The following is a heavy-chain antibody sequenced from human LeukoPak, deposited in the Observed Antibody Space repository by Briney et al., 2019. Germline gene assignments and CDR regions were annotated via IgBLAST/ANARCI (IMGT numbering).Heavy chain of an antibody. J-gene: IGHJ4*02. V-gene: IGHV3-21*01. D-gene: IGHD4-17*01. CDR2: ISSSSSYI. Sequence: GGSLRLSCAASGFTFSSYTMNWVRQAPGKGLEWDSSISSSSSYIYYADSVKGRFTISRDNAKNSLYLQMNSLRAEDTAVYYCARDRVDYGDYVIDYWGQGTLVTVSS. CDR3: ARDRVDYGDYVIDY. CDR1: GFTFSSYT.